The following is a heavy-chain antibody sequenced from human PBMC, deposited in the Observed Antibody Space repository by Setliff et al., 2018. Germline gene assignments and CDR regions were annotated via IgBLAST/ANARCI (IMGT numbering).Heavy chain of an antibody. V-gene: IGHV1-46*03. Sequence: ASVKVSCKASGYTFTSYYMNWVRQAPGQGLVWMGIINPRGGSTSHAQKFQGRVTMTRDTSTSTVYMEMSSLRSEDTAVYYCVRSQQLSGWWFDPWGQGTLVTVSS. CDR3: VRSQQLSGWWFDP. D-gene: IGHD6-13*01. CDR1: GYTFTSYY. J-gene: IGHJ5*02. CDR2: INPRGGST.